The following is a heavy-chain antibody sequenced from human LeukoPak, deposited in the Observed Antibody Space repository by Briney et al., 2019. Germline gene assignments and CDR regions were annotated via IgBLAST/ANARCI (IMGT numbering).Heavy chain of an antibody. CDR2: IYTSGST. CDR1: GGSISSYY. J-gene: IGHJ4*02. D-gene: IGHD3-10*01. Sequence: SETLSLTCTVSGGSISSYYWSWIRQPAGKGLEWIGRIYTSGSTNYNPSLKSRVTISVDTSKNQFSLKLSSVTAADTAVYYCARVPLLWFGEASDYWGQGTLVTVSS. CDR3: ARVPLLWFGEASDY. V-gene: IGHV4-4*07.